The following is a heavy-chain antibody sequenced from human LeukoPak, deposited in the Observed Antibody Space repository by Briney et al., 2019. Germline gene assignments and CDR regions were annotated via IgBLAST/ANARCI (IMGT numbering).Heavy chain of an antibody. CDR2: INPNSGGT. CDR3: ARDSFASPQGIAARYYYYMDV. V-gene: IGHV1-2*02. Sequence: ASVKVSCKASGYTFTGYYMHWVRQAPGRGLEWMGWINPNSGGTNFAQKVQGRVTMTRDKSLSTDYMGLSRLRSDDTAVYHCARDSFASPQGIAARYYYYMDVWGKGTTVTVSS. J-gene: IGHJ6*03. CDR1: GYTFTGYY. D-gene: IGHD6-6*01.